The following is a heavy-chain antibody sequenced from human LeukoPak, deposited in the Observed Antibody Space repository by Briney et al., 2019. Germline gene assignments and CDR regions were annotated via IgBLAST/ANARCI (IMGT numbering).Heavy chain of an antibody. CDR3: ARGGYYGSGSYPRANWFDP. CDR2: ISAYNGNT. Sequence: ASVKVSCTASGYTFTSYGISWVRQAPGQGLEWMGWISAYNGNTNYAQKLQGRVTMTTDTSTSTAYMELRSLRSDDTAVYYCARGGYYGSGSYPRANWFDPWGQGTLVTVSS. J-gene: IGHJ5*02. CDR1: GYTFTSYG. V-gene: IGHV1-18*01. D-gene: IGHD3-10*01.